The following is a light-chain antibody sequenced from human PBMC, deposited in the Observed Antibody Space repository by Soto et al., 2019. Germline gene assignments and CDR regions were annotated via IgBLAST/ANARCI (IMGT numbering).Light chain of an antibody. CDR2: DVN. CDR3: SSYSSSKTVV. V-gene: IGLV2-14*01. J-gene: IGLJ2*01. CDR1: SSDVGGYNY. Sequence: QSALTQPASVAGSPGQSITISCTGTSSDVGGYNYVSWYQQHPGKAPKLIIYDVNNRPSGVSNRFSGSKSGNRASLTISGLQAEDEADYYCSSYSSSKTVVFGGGTKLTVL.